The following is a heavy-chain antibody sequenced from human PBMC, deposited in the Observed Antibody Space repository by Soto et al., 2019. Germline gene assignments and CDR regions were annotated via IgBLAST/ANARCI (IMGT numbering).Heavy chain of an antibody. Sequence: PGGSLRLSCAASGFTFNNYGMHWVRQAPGKGLEWVVVISFDGRNTDYLDSVKGRFTISRDNSKNTLYLEMTSLRAEDTAVYYCVKQSGLGSYYKVGPGGHYDSSGPGPLVTVSP. J-gene: IGHJ4*02. CDR3: VKQSGLGSYYKVGPGGHYDS. V-gene: IGHV3-30*18. D-gene: IGHD3-10*01. CDR1: GFTFNNYG. CDR2: ISFDGRNT.